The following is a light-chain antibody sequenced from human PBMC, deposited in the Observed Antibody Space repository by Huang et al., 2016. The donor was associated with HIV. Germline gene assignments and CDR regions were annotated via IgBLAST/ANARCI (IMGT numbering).Light chain of an antibody. J-gene: IGKJ1*01. Sequence: DIQMTQSPSSLSAFVGDKVTITCRASENIRKYLNWYQQKPGKAPNLLLYAASNLQSGVPSRFSGSGTGTDFNLTINSLQPEDYATYFCQQSYNAPRTFGQGTKVEIK. CDR1: ENIRKY. CDR3: QQSYNAPRT. CDR2: AAS. V-gene: IGKV1-39*01.